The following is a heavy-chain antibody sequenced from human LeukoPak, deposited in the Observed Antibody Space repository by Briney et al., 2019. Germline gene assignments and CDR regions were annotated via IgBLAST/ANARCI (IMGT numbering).Heavy chain of an antibody. J-gene: IGHJ3*02. CDR3: ARTNAFDI. Sequence: SETLSLTCTVSGGAISSSYWSWIRHPPGKGLEWIGYIFYSGSTNYNPSLKSRVTISVDTSKSQFSLKLSSVTAADTAVYFCARTNAFDIWGQGTMVTVSS. V-gene: IGHV4-59*01. CDR1: GGAISSSY. CDR2: IFYSGST.